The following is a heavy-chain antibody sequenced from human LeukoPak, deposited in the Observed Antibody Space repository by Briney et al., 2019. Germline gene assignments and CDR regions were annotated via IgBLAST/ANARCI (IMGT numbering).Heavy chain of an antibody. CDR1: GITVSRNY. Sequence: GGSLRLSCAASGITVSRNYMSWVRQAPGKGLEWVSIIYSGGNTYYADSVKGRFTISRDNSKNTLYLQMNSLRAEGTAVYYCAREDSSSSYFDYWGQGTLVTVSS. CDR3: AREDSSSSYFDY. V-gene: IGHV3-66*01. D-gene: IGHD6-13*01. CDR2: IYSGGNT. J-gene: IGHJ4*02.